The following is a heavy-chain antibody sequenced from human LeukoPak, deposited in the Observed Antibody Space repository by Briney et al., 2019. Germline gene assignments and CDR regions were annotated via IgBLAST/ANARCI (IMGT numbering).Heavy chain of an antibody. V-gene: IGHV3-23*01. CDR1: GFTFSRFA. CDR2: FSGSGGST. D-gene: IGHD1-20*01. Sequence: GGSLRPSCAASGFTFSRFAMSWVRQAPGKGLEWVSGFSGSGGSTYYADSVKGRFTISKDNSKNTLYLQMNSLRVEDTAVYYCAKAGMTRFDYWGQGIMVTVSS. CDR3: AKAGMTRFDY. J-gene: IGHJ4*02.